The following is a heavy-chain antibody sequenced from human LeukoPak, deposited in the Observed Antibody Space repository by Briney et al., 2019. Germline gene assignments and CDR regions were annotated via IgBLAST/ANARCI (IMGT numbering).Heavy chain of an antibody. CDR1: GFTFSSYW. V-gene: IGHV3-74*01. J-gene: IGHJ4*02. D-gene: IGHD6-19*01. CDR2: INSDGSST. CDR3: ASLIAVAGG. Sequence: GGSLRLSCAASGFTFSSYWMHWLRQAPGKGLVWVSRINSDGSSTGYADSVKGRFTISRDNAENTLYLQMNSLRAEDTAVYYCASLIAVAGGWGQGTLVTVSS.